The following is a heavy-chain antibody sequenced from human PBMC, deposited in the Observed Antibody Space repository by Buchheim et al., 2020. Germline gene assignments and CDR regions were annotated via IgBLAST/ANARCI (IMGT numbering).Heavy chain of an antibody. CDR2: IYHSVRT. Sequence: QVQLQESGPGLVKPSETLSLTCTVSGYSISSGYYWGWIRQPPGKGLEWIGSIYHSVRTYYHPSLKSRVTILVDTSQYQFSLKLSSVTAADTAVYYCARVGYDFWSGYYDGMDVWGQGTT. J-gene: IGHJ6*02. CDR3: ARVGYDFWSGYYDGMDV. CDR1: GYSISSGYY. D-gene: IGHD3-3*01. V-gene: IGHV4-38-2*02.